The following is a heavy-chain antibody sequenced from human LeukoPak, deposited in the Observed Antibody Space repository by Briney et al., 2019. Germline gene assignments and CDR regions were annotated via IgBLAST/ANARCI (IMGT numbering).Heavy chain of an antibody. CDR3: AKWSSSSRMKYYFDY. CDR1: GFPFSSYW. D-gene: IGHD6-6*01. CDR2: IKQDGSKK. Sequence: GGSLRLSCVASGFPFSSYWMTWVRQAPGKGLEWVANIKQDGSKKSYVDSVKGRFTISRDNSKNTLYLQMNSLRAEDTAVYYCAKWSSSSRMKYYFDYWGQGTLVTVSS. V-gene: IGHV3-7*03. J-gene: IGHJ4*02.